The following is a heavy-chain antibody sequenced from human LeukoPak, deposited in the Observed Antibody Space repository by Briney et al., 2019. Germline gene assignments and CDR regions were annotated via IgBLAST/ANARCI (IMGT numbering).Heavy chain of an antibody. CDR1: GYTFTSYG. J-gene: IGHJ4*02. V-gene: IGHV1-46*01. Sequence: ASVKVSCKASGYTFTSYGISWVRQAPGQGLEWMGIINPSGGSTSYAQKFQGRVTMTRDMSTSTVYMELSSLRSEDTAVYYCARDEGFVSSSPIDYWGQGTLVTVSS. CDR2: INPSGGST. CDR3: ARDEGFVSSSPIDY. D-gene: IGHD6-6*01.